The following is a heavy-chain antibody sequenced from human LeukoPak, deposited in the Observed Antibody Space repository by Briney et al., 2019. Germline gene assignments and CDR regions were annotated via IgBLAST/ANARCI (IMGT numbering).Heavy chain of an antibody. Sequence: SETLSLTCTVSGGSISSSSYYWGWIRQPPGKGLEWIGSIYYSGSTYYNPSLKSRVTISVDTSKNQFSLKLSSVTAADTAVYYCARDHELLWFGELLPTIPNYYGMDVWGQGTTVTVSS. CDR3: ARDHELLWFGELLPTIPNYYGMDV. V-gene: IGHV4-39*07. J-gene: IGHJ6*02. D-gene: IGHD3-10*01. CDR2: IYYSGST. CDR1: GGSISSSSYY.